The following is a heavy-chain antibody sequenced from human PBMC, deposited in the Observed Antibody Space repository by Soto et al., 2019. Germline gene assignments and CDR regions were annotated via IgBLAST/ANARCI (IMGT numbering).Heavy chain of an antibody. CDR1: GYTFTGYY. J-gene: IGHJ4*02. CDR3: ARDRGAGYSSGWSHN. D-gene: IGHD6-19*01. CDR2: INPNSGGT. V-gene: IGHV1-2*02. Sequence: GASVKVSCKASGYTFTGYYMHWVRQAPGQGLEWMGWINPNSGGTNYAQKFQGRVTMTRDTSISTAYMELSRLRSDDTAVYYCARDRGAGYSSGWSHNWGQETLVTVSS.